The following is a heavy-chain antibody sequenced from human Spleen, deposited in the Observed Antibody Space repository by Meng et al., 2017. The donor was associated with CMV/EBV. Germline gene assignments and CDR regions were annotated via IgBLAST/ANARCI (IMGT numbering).Heavy chain of an antibody. CDR2: INEDGSER. CDR3: ARERLYQPLWGDALDI. Sequence: GESLKISCSGSGFTFSTYAMNWVRQAPGKGLEWVANINEDGSERHYVDSVKGRFTISRDNAKNSVYLQMNSLRAEDTALYFCARERLYQPLWGDALDIWGQGTMVTVS. J-gene: IGHJ3*02. CDR1: GFTFSTYA. D-gene: IGHD2-2*01. V-gene: IGHV3-7*01.